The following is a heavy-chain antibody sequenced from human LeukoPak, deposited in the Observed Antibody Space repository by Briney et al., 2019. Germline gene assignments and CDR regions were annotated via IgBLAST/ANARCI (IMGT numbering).Heavy chain of an antibody. CDR3: ARGHGWFGEYLDY. J-gene: IGHJ4*02. D-gene: IGHD3-10*01. CDR1: GGSISSYY. CDR2: IYYSGST. V-gene: IGHV4-59*01. Sequence: SETLSLTCTVSGGSISSYYWSWIRQPPGKGLEWIGYIYYSGSTNYNPSLKSRVTISVDTSKNQFSLELSSVTAADTAVYYCARGHGWFGEYLDYWGQGTLVTVSS.